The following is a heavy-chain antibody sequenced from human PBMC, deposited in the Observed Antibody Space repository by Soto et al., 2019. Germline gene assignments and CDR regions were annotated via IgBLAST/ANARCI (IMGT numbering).Heavy chain of an antibody. CDR2: INPATGAA. CDR3: ARGGGVGVAGSAAFDM. Sequence: QLHLVQSGAVVKKPGASVTVSCSASGYPVTAYYMHWVRQAPGRGLEWMGGINPATGAAKYTQTFQGRVTMPRDTSTVTVFMELSGLTSEDTAVFYCARGGGVGVAGSAAFDMWGQGTLVTVSS. V-gene: IGHV1-2*02. CDR1: GYPVTAYY. D-gene: IGHD3-3*01. J-gene: IGHJ3*02.